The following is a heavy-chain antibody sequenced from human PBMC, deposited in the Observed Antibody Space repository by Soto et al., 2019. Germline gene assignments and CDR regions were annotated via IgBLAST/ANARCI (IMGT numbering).Heavy chain of an antibody. CDR1: GFTFSSYA. J-gene: IGHJ4*02. CDR3: VRDTSPYSSGWHNRHSDY. D-gene: IGHD6-19*01. Sequence: QVQLVESGGGVVQPGRSLRLSCAASGFTFSSYAMHWVRQAPGKGLEWVAVISYDGSNKYYADSVKGRFTISRDNSXTXXLQMNSLRAEDTAVYYCVRDTSPYSSGWHNRHSDYWGQGTLVTVSS. CDR2: ISYDGSNK. V-gene: IGHV3-30-3*01.